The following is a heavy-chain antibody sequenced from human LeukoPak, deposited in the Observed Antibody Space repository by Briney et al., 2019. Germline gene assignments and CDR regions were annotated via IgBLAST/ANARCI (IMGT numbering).Heavy chain of an antibody. V-gene: IGHV1-2*06. CDR1: GYTFTGYY. D-gene: IGHD5-24*01. J-gene: IGHJ4*02. Sequence: ASVKVSCKASGYTFTGYYMHWVRQAPGQGLEWMGRINPNSGGTNYAQKFQGRVTMTRDTSISTAYMELSRLRSDDTAVYYCAKATSGYNYNYVDYWGQGTLVTVSS. CDR3: AKATSGYNYNYVDY. CDR2: INPNSGGT.